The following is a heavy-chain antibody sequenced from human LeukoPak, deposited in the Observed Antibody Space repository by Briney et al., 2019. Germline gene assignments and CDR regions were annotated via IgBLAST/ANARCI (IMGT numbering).Heavy chain of an antibody. CDR1: GYRFTGYY. J-gene: IGHJ4*02. Sequence: ASVKVSCKASGYRFTGYYIHWARQAPGQGLEWMGWINPNSGGTNYAQKFQGRVTMTRDTSVSTAYMEVSRLRSDDTAVYYCARDRRGFYDSGSYYPLIWGQGTLVTVSS. V-gene: IGHV1-2*02. D-gene: IGHD3-10*01. CDR3: ARDRRGFYDSGSYYPLI. CDR2: INPNSGGT.